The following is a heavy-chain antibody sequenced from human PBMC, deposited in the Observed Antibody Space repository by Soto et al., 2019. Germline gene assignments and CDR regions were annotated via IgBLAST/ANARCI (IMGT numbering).Heavy chain of an antibody. Sequence: SQTLSLTCAISGDSVSSNSVVWNWIRQSPSRGLEWLGRTYYRSQWYYDYAVSVKSRISINPDTSKNQFSLQLNSLTPGDTAVHYGAGNSYGSLGFDYWGKGTLVPVSS. V-gene: IGHV6-1*01. J-gene: IGHJ4*02. CDR3: AGNSYGSLGFDY. CDR1: GDSVSSNSVV. D-gene: IGHD5-18*01. CDR2: TYYRSQWYY.